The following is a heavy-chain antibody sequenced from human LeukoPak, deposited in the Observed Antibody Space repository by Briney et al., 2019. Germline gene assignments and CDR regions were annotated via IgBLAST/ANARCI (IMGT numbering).Heavy chain of an antibody. J-gene: IGHJ4*02. CDR1: GGSICSSNW. CDR2: IYHSGST. Sequence: SETLSLTCAVSGGSICSSNWWSWVRQPPGKGLEWIGEIYHSGSTNYNPSLKSRVTISVDKSKNQFSLKLSSVTAADTAVYYCAKDYGDYIGNFDYWGPGTLVTVSS. V-gene: IGHV4-4*02. D-gene: IGHD4-17*01. CDR3: AKDYGDYIGNFDY.